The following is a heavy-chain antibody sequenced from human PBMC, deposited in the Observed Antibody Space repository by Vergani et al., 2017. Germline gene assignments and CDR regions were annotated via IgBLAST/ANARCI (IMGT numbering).Heavy chain of an antibody. CDR1: GGSISSGSYY. V-gene: IGHV4-61*02. CDR2: IYTSGST. Sequence: QVQLQESGPGLVKPSQTLSLTCTVSGGSISSGSYYWSWIRQPAGKGLEWIGRIYTSGSTNYNPSLKSRVTISVDTSKYQFALKLSSVTAADTAVYYCARDLRGSSSWYWFDPWGQGTLVTVSS. D-gene: IGHD6-13*01. J-gene: IGHJ5*02. CDR3: ARDLRGSSSWYWFDP.